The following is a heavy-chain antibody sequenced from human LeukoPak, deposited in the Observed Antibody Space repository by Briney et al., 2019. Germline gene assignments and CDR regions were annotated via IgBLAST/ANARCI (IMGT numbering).Heavy chain of an antibody. CDR3: AKDLSSSSWGWYYYGMDV. D-gene: IGHD6-13*01. J-gene: IGHJ6*02. CDR2: ISGSGGST. CDR1: GFTFSSYA. Sequence: GGSLRLYCAASGFTFSSYAMSWVRQAPGKGLEWVSAISGSGGSTYYADSVKGRFTISRDNSKNTLYLQMNSLRAEDTAVYYCAKDLSSSSWGWYYYGMDVWGQGTTVTVSS. V-gene: IGHV3-23*01.